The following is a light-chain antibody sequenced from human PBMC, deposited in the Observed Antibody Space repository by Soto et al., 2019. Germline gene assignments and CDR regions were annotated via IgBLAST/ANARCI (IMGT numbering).Light chain of an antibody. V-gene: IGLV1-44*01. CDR3: AAWDDILNGYV. CDR2: SND. Sequence: VLTQPPSASGTPGQRVTISCSGGNSNIGSNTVNWYQQLPGTAPKLLINSNDQRPSGVPDRFSGSKSGTSASLAISGLQSEDEADYYCAAWDDILNGYVFATGTKVTVL. CDR1: NSNIGSNT. J-gene: IGLJ1*01.